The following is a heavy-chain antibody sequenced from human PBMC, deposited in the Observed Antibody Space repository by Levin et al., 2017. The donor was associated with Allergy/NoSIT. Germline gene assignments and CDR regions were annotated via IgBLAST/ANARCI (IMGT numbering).Heavy chain of an antibody. CDR1: GFTFSSYS. D-gene: IGHD3-10*01. CDR2: ISSSSSYI. V-gene: IGHV3-21*01. CDR3: ARGLWFGERNSNFDY. Sequence: PGESLKISCAASGFTFSSYSMNWVRQAPGKGLEWVSSISSSSSYIYYADSVKGRFTISRDNAKNSLYLQMNSLRAEDTAVYYCARGLWFGERNSNFDYWGQGTLVTVSS. J-gene: IGHJ4*02.